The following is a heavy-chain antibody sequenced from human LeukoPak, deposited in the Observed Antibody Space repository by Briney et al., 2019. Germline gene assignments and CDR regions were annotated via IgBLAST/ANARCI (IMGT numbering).Heavy chain of an antibody. CDR3: ARDVPSSSLK. V-gene: IGHV4-39*02. CDR1: GGSIISNSYY. J-gene: IGHJ4*02. Sequence: SETLSLTCTVSGGSIISNSYYWGWIRQPPGKGLEWIGSIYYTGSTYYNPSLKSRVTISVDTSKNQFSLKLRSVTAADTAVYYCARDVPSSSLKWGQGTLVTVSS. CDR2: IYYTGST. D-gene: IGHD6-13*01.